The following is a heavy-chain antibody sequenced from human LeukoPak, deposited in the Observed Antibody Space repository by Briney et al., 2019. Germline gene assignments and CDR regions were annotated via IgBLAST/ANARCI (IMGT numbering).Heavy chain of an antibody. CDR1: KFTFSNYF. CDR2: VNQLGNEK. Sequence: PRGSLRLSCAASKFTFSNYFMSWVRQAPGKGLEWVAYVNQLGNEKKYLDSVKGRFTISRDNAKNSLYLQMNSLRAEDTAVYYCARGTYYYEFWGQGTLVTVSS. CDR3: ARGTYYYEF. D-gene: IGHD3-16*01. J-gene: IGHJ4*02. V-gene: IGHV3-7*04.